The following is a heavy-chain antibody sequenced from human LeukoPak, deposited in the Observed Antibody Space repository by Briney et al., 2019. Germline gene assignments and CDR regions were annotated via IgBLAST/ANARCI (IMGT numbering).Heavy chain of an antibody. CDR2: IYPGGSET. Sequence: GESLKISCKGSGYTFTNYWSAWVRQRPGKGLEWMGIIYPGGSETRYDPSFEGQVTISADRSTSTAYLQWSSLRASDTAMYYCARANRDGHNQNFDHWGQGTLVSVSS. CDR1: GYTFTNYW. D-gene: IGHD5-24*01. V-gene: IGHV5-51*01. J-gene: IGHJ4*02. CDR3: ARANRDGHNQNFDH.